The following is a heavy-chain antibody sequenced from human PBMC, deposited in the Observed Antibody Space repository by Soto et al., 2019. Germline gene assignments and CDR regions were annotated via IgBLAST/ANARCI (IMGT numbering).Heavy chain of an antibody. D-gene: IGHD3-10*01. CDR2: ISYDGSNR. CDR1: GFTFSSYA. Sequence: GGSLRLSCAASGFTFSSYAMHWVRQAPGKGLEWVAVISYDGSNRYYADSVKGRFTISRDNSKNTLYLQMNSLRAEDTAVYYCARCYGSGAYGMDVLGQGATVTVSS. V-gene: IGHV3-30-3*01. J-gene: IGHJ6*02. CDR3: ARCYGSGAYGMDV.